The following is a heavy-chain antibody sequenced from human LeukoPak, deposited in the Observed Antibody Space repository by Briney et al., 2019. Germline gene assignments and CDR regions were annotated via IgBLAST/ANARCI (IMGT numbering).Heavy chain of an antibody. D-gene: IGHD3-10*01. CDR1: GYSISWGYY. CDR2: IYYSGST. CDR3: ARVQYYYGSGRAERIYYMDV. V-gene: IGHV4-38-2*02. Sequence: IPSETLSLTCTISGYSISWGYYWGWIRQAPGKGLEWIGSIYYSGSTYYNPSLKSRVTISVDTSKNQFSLKLSSVTAADTAVYYCARVQYYYGSGRAERIYYMDVWGKGTTVTVSS. J-gene: IGHJ6*03.